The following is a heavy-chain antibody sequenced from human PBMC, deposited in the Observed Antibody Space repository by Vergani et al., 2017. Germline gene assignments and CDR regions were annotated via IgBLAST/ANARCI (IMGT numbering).Heavy chain of an antibody. V-gene: IGHV3-30*18. CDR2: ISYDGSNK. Sequence: QVQLVESGGGVVQPGRSLRLSCAASGFTFSSYGMHWVRQAPGKGLEWVAVISYDGSNKYYADSVKGRFTISRDNSKTTLYLQMNSLRAEDTAVYYCAKAEGIAEAGSSEYYYYYYMDVWGKGTTVTVSS. CDR3: AKAEGIAEAGSSEYYYYYYMDV. D-gene: IGHD6-13*01. CDR1: GFTFSSYG. J-gene: IGHJ6*03.